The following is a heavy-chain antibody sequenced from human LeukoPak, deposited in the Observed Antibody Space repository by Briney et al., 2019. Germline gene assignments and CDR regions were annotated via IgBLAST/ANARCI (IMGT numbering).Heavy chain of an antibody. CDR3: ASLPLYGGYYYYMDV. D-gene: IGHD4-23*01. V-gene: IGHV1-69*06. J-gene: IGHJ6*03. CDR2: IIPIFGTA. CDR1: GGTFSSYA. Sequence: ASVKVSCKASGGTFSSYAISWVRQAPGQGLEWMGGIIPIFGTANYAQKFQGRVTITADKSTSTAYMELSSLRSEDTAVYYCASLPLYGGYYYYMDVWGKGTTVTVSS.